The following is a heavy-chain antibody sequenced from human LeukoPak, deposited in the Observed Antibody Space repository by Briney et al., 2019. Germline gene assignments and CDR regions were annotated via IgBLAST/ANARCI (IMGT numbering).Heavy chain of an antibody. CDR1: GFTFSSYA. CDR3: AKDGGYSYGFDY. V-gene: IGHV3-23*01. Sequence: PGGSLRLSCAASGFTFSSYAMSWVRQAPGKGPEWVSAISGSGGSTYYADSVKGRFTISRDNSKNTLYLQMNSLRAEDTAVYYCAKDGGYSYGFDYWGQGTLATVSS. J-gene: IGHJ4*02. D-gene: IGHD5-18*01. CDR2: ISGSGGST.